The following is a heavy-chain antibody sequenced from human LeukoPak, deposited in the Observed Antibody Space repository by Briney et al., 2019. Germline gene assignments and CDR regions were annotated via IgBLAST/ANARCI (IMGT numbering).Heavy chain of an antibody. V-gene: IGHV1-69*05. D-gene: IGHD2-2*01. CDR3: ARVGGLSSSTSRREYYFDY. CDR1: GGTFSSYA. CDR2: IIPIFGTA. J-gene: IGHJ4*02. Sequence: GASVKVSCKASGGTFSSYAISWVRQAPGQGLEWMGGIIPIFGTANYAQKFQGRVTITTDESTSTAYMELCSLRSEDTAVYYCARVGGLSSSTSRREYYFDYWGQGTLVTVSS.